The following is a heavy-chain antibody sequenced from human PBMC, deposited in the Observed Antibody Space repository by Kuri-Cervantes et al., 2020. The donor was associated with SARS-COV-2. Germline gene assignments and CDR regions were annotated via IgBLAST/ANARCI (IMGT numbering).Heavy chain of an antibody. D-gene: IGHD3-16*01. Sequence: GSLRLSCAVSGYSISSGYYWGWIRQPPGKGLEWIGSIYHSGSTYYNPSLKSRVTISVDTSKNQFSLKLSSVTAADTAVYYCAGFLKGIVGGKKYYFDYWGQGTLGTVSS. J-gene: IGHJ4*02. V-gene: IGHV4-38-2*01. CDR3: AGFLKGIVGGKKYYFDY. CDR2: IYHSGST. CDR1: GYSISSGYY.